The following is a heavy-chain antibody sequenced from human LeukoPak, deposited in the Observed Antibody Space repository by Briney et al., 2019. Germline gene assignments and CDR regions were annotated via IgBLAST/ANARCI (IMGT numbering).Heavy chain of an antibody. CDR2: INHSGST. CDR1: GGSFSGYY. Sequence: SETLSLTCAVYGGSFSGYYWSWIRQPPGKGLEWIGEINHSGSTNYNPSLKSRVTISVDTSKNQFSLKLSSVTAADTAVYYCARRYKGIAARLYYYYYMDVWGKGTTVTVSS. CDR3: ARRYKGIAARLYYYYYMDV. J-gene: IGHJ6*03. V-gene: IGHV4-34*01. D-gene: IGHD6-6*01.